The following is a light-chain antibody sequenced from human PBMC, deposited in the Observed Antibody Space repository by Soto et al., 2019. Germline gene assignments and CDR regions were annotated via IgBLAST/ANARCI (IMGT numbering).Light chain of an antibody. Sequence: ETVLTQSPGTLSLSPGERATLSCRASQSISSIYLAWYQQRPAQAPRLLIYGVSNRATGIPDRFSGSGSGTDFTLTISRVEPEDFAVYYCQQYGSSPWTFGQGTKVEMK. CDR2: GVS. CDR1: QSISSIY. CDR3: QQYGSSPWT. J-gene: IGKJ1*01. V-gene: IGKV3-20*01.